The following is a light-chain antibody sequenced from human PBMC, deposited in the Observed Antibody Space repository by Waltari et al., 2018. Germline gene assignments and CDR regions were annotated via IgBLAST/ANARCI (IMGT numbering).Light chain of an antibody. V-gene: IGKV3-20*01. Sequence: EIVLTQSPGTLSLSPGERATLPCRASQSVSSSYLAWYQQKPGQAPRLLIYGSSSRATGIPDRFGGSGAGTDFTHTISRLEPEDFAVYYCQQYGSSPWTFGQGTKVEIK. CDR2: GSS. CDR1: QSVSSSY. J-gene: IGKJ1*01. CDR3: QQYGSSPWT.